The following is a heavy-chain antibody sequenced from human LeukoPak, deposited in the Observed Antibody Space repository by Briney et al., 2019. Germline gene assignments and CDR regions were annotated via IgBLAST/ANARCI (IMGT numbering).Heavy chain of an antibody. CDR3: ARDARYGIRSIAARRSVGYYGMDV. Sequence: GGSLRLSCAASGFTFDDYTMHWVRQAPGQGLEWVSLISWDGGSTYYADSVKGRFTISRDNSKNSLYLQMNSLRAEDTAVYYCARDARYGIRSIAARRSVGYYGMDVWGQGTTVTVSS. V-gene: IGHV3-43*01. CDR1: GFTFDDYT. J-gene: IGHJ6*02. CDR2: ISWDGGST. D-gene: IGHD6-6*01.